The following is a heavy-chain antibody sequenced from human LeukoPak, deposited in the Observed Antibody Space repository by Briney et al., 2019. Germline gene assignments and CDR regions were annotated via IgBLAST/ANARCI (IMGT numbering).Heavy chain of an antibody. CDR3: ARDGSGWG. D-gene: IGHD6-19*01. CDR2: ISSSGTYK. V-gene: IGHV3-21*01. J-gene: IGHJ4*02. CDR1: GFTFSSYS. Sequence: GGSLRLSCAVSGFTFSSYSMSWVRQAPGKGLEWVSSISSSGTYKYYADSVRGRFTISRDNAKNSLYLQMNSLRAEDTAVYYCARDGSGWGWGQGTLVTVSS.